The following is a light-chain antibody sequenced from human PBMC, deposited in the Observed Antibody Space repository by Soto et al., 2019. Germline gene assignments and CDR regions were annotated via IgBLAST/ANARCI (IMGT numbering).Light chain of an antibody. V-gene: IGLV3-21*04. J-gene: IGLJ3*02. CDR3: HVWDSGSDHVV. CDR1: NIGTKT. Sequence: SYELTQPPSVSVAPGKTASITCGGNNIGTKTVHWFQQKPGQAPVVVLYYDRHRPSGTPERFSGSNSGNTATLTISRVEAGDEADYYCHVWDSGSDHVVFGGGTKVTVL. CDR2: YDR.